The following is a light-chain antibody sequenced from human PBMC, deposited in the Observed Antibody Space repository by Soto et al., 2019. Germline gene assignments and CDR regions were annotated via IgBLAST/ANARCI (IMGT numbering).Light chain of an antibody. CDR2: RAS. CDR3: QQRAKWPPT. Sequence: DIVLTQSPATLSLSPGERATLSCRASQSVTGSVAWYQQKPGQSPRLLIYRASDRASGIPARFTGSGSGTEFTLTISSLEPKDFAISYCQQRAKWPPTFGGGTKVEIK. CDR1: QSVTGS. V-gene: IGKV3-11*01. J-gene: IGKJ4*01.